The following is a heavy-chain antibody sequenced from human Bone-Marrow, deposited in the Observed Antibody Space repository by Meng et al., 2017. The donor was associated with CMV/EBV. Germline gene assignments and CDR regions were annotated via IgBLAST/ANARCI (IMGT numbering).Heavy chain of an antibody. CDR2: ISYDGSNK. CDR1: GFTFSSYA. D-gene: IGHD2-2*01. Sequence: GGSLRLSCAASGFTFSSYAMHWVRQAPGKGLEWVAVISYDGSNKYYADSVKGRFTISRDNSKNTLYLQMNSLRAEDTAVYYCARAKCSSTSCYEYDWGQGPRVTGYS. V-gene: IGHV3-30-3*01. CDR3: ARAKCSSTSCYEYD. J-gene: IGHJ4*02.